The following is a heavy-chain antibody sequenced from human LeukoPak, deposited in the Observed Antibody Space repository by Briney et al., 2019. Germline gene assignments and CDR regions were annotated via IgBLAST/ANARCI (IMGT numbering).Heavy chain of an antibody. CDR3: ARVYNWNPAGAFDI. CDR2: TYYRSKWYN. D-gene: IGHD1-1*01. V-gene: IGHV6-1*01. Sequence: SQTLSLTCAISGDSVSSNIASWNWIRQSPSRGLEWLGRTYYRSKWYNDYAVSVKSRITINPDTSKNQFSLQLNSVTPEDSAVYYCARVYNWNPAGAFDIWGQGTVVTVSS. J-gene: IGHJ3*02. CDR1: GDSVSSNIAS.